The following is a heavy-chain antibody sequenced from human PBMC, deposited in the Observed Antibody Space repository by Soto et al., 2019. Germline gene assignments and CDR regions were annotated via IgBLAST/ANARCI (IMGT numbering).Heavy chain of an antibody. J-gene: IGHJ4*02. CDR1: GFTFSNYA. V-gene: IGHV3-23*01. CDR3: ASRSSVWYLYY. D-gene: IGHD6-19*01. Sequence: EVQLLESGGGLVQPGGSLRLSCAASGFTFSNYAISWVRQAPGKGLEWVSIISGSGGSTYYADSVKGRFIISRDNSKNTLYLKMNILRAEDTAVYYCASRSSVWYLYYWGQGTLVNVSS. CDR2: ISGSGGST.